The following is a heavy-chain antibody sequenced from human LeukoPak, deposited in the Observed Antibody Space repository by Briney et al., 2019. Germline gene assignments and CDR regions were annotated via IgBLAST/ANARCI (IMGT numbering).Heavy chain of an antibody. CDR2: IYYSGST. J-gene: IGHJ3*02. CDR3: AKDHKHAFDI. V-gene: IGHV4-39*07. Sequence: SETLSLTCTVSGGSISSSSYYWGWIRQPPGKGLEWIGSIYYSGSTYYNPSLKSRVIISVDTSKNQFSLKLSSVTAADTAVYYCAKDHKHAFDIWGQGTMVTVSS. D-gene: IGHD2-15*01. CDR1: GGSISSSSYY.